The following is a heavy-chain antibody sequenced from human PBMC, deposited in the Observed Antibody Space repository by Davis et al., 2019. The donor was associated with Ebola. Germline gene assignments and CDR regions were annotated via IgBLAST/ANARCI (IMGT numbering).Heavy chain of an antibody. D-gene: IGHD2-21*01. V-gene: IGHV3-30-3*01. CDR2: ISYDGTNK. Sequence: AGSLRLSCAASGFTFISFAMHWVRQTPGKGLEWVAVISYDGTNKYYADSVNGRFTISRDSSKNTLYLQMNSLRAEDTAVYYCARDRAAYPAAFNIWGPGTMVTVSS. CDR3: ARDRAAYPAAFNI. J-gene: IGHJ3*02. CDR1: GFTFISFA.